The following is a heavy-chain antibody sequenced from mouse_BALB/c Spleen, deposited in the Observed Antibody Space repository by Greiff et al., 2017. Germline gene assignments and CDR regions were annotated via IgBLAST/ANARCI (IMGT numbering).Heavy chain of an antibody. Sequence: EVQLVESGPELVKPGASVKMSCKASGYTFTSYVMHWVKQKPGQGLEWIGYINPYNDGTKYNEKFKGKATLTSDKSSSTAYMELSSLTSEDSAVYYCAREGGYYYGSSWFAYWGQGTLVTVSA. D-gene: IGHD1-1*01. CDR2: INPYNDGT. CDR3: AREGGYYYGSSWFAY. V-gene: IGHV1-14*01. J-gene: IGHJ3*01. CDR1: GYTFTSYV.